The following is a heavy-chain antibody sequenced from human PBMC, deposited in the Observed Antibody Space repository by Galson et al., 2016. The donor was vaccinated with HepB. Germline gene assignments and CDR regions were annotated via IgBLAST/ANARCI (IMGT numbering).Heavy chain of an antibody. Sequence: SLRLSCAASGFFFTSYGMHWVRQAPGKGLEWVAVVSFAGSVKYYGDSVKGRFTISRDNSKNTLYLQMNSLRAEDAAVYYCARALVSSGYSGVDYWGQGTLVTVSS. CDR1: GFFFTSYG. V-gene: IGHV3-30*03. CDR2: VSFAGSVK. D-gene: IGHD3-22*01. J-gene: IGHJ4*02. CDR3: ARALVSSGYSGVDY.